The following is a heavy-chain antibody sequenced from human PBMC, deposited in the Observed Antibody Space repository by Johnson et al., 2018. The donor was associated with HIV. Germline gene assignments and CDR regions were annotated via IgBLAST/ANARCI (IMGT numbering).Heavy chain of an antibody. V-gene: IGHV3-30-3*01. J-gene: IGHJ3*02. CDR2: ISDEGSNK. Sequence: QVQLVESGGGLVQPGRSLRLSCAASGFTFTDYAIHWVRQPPGKGLEWVAVISDEGSNKYYADSVKGRFTISRDTAKNSLYLQMNSLRAEDTAVYYCARVSYGAFDIWGQGTMVTVSS. D-gene: IGHD5-18*01. CDR3: ARVSYGAFDI. CDR1: GFTFTDYA.